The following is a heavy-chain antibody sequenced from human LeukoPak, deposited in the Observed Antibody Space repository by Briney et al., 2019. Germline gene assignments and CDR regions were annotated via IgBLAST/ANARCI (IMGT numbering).Heavy chain of an antibody. V-gene: IGHV3-9*01. D-gene: IGHD3-22*01. CDR3: AALITMIVDGVPRKDY. CDR2: ISWNSGSI. J-gene: IGHJ4*02. Sequence: GGSLRLSCAASGFTFSSYAMHWVRQAPGKGLEWVSGISWNSGSIGYADSVKGRFTISRDNAKNSLYLQMNSLRAEDTALYYCAALITMIVDGVPRKDYWGQGTLVTVSS. CDR1: GFTFSSYA.